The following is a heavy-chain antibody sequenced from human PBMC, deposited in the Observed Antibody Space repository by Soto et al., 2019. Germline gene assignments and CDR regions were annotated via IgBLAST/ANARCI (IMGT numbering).Heavy chain of an antibody. V-gene: IGHV1-69*12. Sequence: QVQLVQSGAEVKKPGSSVKVSCKASGGTFSSYAISWVRQAPGQGLEWMGGIIPIFGTADYAQKFQGRVTITADESTSTACMELSSLRSEDTAVYYCARDLPEMATTKVIYGMDVWGQGTTVTVSS. CDR1: GGTFSSYA. J-gene: IGHJ6*02. CDR2: IIPIFGTA. CDR3: ARDLPEMATTKVIYGMDV. D-gene: IGHD5-12*01.